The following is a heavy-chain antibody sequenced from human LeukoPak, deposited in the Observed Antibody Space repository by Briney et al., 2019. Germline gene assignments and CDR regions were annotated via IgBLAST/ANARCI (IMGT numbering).Heavy chain of an antibody. CDR1: GGSISSYY. CDR2: IYYSGST. CDR3: ATSRARYCSSTSCYVFDP. J-gene: IGHJ5*02. D-gene: IGHD2-2*01. V-gene: IGHV4-59*05. Sequence: SETLSLTCTVSGGSISSYYWSWIRQPPGKGLEWIGSIYYSGSTYYNPSLKSRVTISVDTSKNQFSLKLSSVTAADTAVYYCATSRARYCSSTSCYVFDPWGQGTLVTVSS.